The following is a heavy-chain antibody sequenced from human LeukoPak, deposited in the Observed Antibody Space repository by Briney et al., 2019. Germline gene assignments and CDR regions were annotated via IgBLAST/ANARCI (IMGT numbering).Heavy chain of an antibody. CDR3: ARGRWVNH. CDR1: GGSFSGYY. Sequence: PSETLSLTCAVYGGSFSGYYWSWIRQPPGKGLEWIGEINHSGSTNYNPSLKRRVTISVDTPKNQFSLKLSSVTAADTAVYYCARGRWVNHWGQGTLVTVPS. V-gene: IGHV4-34*01. CDR2: INHSGST. J-gene: IGHJ5*02.